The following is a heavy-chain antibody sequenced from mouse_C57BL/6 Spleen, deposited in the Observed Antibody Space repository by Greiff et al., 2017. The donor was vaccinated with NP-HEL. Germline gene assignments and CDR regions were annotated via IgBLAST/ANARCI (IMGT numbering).Heavy chain of an antibody. J-gene: IGHJ2*01. CDR1: GYTFTEYT. CDR3: ARHEPYYYGSSDDDFYFDY. CDR2: FYPGSGSI. V-gene: IGHV1-62-2*01. D-gene: IGHD1-1*01. Sequence: VQLQQSGAELVKPGASVKLSCKASGYTFTEYTIHWVKQRSGQGLEWIGWFYPGSGSIKYNEKFKDKATLTADKSSSTVYMELSRLTSEDSAVYFCARHEPYYYGSSDDDFYFDYWGQGTTLTVSS.